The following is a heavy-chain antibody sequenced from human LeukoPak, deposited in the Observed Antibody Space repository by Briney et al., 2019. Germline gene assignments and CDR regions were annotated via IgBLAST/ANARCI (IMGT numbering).Heavy chain of an antibody. V-gene: IGHV4-34*01. Sequence: PSETLSLTCAVYGGSFSGYYWSWIRQPPGKGLEWIGEINHSGSTKYNPSLKSRVTISVDTSKNQFSLKLSSVTAADTAVYYCARQAGSDYYDSSGYYEAYFDYWGQGTLVTVSS. D-gene: IGHD3-22*01. CDR2: INHSGST. CDR1: GGSFSGYY. CDR3: ARQAGSDYYDSSGYYEAYFDY. J-gene: IGHJ4*02.